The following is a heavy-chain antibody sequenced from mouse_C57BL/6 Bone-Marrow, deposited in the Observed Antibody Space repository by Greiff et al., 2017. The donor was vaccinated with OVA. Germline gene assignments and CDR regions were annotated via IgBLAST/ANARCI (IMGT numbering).Heavy chain of an antibody. CDR2: IRYDGRN. D-gene: IGHD2-3*01. J-gene: IGHJ3*01. V-gene: IGHV3-6*01. CDR1: GYSITDGYY. Sequence: EVKLMESGPGLVKPSQSLSLTCSVTGYSITDGYYWNWIRQFPGNKLEWMGYIRYDGRNHYTPSLKNPTSITRDTTKNQCFLKLNSVTTEDTATYYCANGYYVRFAYWGQGTLVTVSA. CDR3: ANGYYVRFAY.